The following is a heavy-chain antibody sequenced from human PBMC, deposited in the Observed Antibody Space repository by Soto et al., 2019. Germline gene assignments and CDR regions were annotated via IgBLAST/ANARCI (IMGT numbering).Heavy chain of an antibody. CDR3: VRGEKVGFDL. CDR1: GFTFNYYW. CDR2: IHSDGSTT. V-gene: IGHV3-74*01. J-gene: IGHJ3*01. D-gene: IGHD2-21*01. Sequence: EVQLVESEGGLVQRGGSLRLSCAASGFTFNYYWMHWVRQAPGQGLVWVSHIHSDGSTTTYADSVKGRFTISRDNAKNKLYLQMNSLRAEDTAVYYCVRGEKVGFDLWGQGTTVTVSS.